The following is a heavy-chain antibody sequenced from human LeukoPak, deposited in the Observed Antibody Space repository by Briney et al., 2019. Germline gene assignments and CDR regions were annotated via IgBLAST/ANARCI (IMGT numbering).Heavy chain of an antibody. V-gene: IGHV3-48*01. J-gene: IGHJ4*02. Sequence: SGPSLTPSCAASAFTVSADSMDWVRHDRGNGLEWLSYISGRSSTIYYADSVRGRFTISRDNAKNSMYLQMNSLRAEDTAVYYCARDRLTSGSYFFDYWGQGTLVTVSS. CDR1: AFTVSADS. CDR3: ARDRLTSGSYFFDY. D-gene: IGHD1-26*01. CDR2: ISGRSSTI.